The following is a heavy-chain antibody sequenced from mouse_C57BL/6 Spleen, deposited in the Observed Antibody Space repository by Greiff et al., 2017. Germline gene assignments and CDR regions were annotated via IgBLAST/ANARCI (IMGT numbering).Heavy chain of an antibody. CDR3: ARVYGSIYARDY. CDR1: GYTFTSYW. D-gene: IGHD1-1*01. Sequence: QVQLQQPGAELVKPGASVKLSCKASGYTFTSYWMHWVKQRPGQGLEWIGMIHPNSGSTNYNEKFKSKATLTVDKSSSTAYMQLGSLTSEDSGVNYGARVYGSIYARDYWGQGTSVTVSS. J-gene: IGHJ4*01. V-gene: IGHV1-64*01. CDR2: IHPNSGST.